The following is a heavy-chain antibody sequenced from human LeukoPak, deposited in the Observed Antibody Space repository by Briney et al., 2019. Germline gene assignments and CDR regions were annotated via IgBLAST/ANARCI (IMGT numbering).Heavy chain of an antibody. J-gene: IGHJ4*02. CDR3: AREDSDWLTMTML. D-gene: IGHD3-22*01. CDR1: GGSISSGSYY. V-gene: IGHV4-61*02. Sequence: PSQTLSLTCTVSGGSISSGSYYWSWIRQPAGKGLEWIGRIYTSGSTNYNPSLKSRVTMSVDTSKNQFSLKLSSVTAADTAVYYCAREDSDWLTMTMLWGQGTLVTVSS. CDR2: IYTSGST.